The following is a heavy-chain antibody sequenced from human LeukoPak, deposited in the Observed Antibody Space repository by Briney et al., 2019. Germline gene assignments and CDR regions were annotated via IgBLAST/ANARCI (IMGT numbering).Heavy chain of an antibody. CDR2: IYTSGST. D-gene: IGHD2-2*01. CDR1: GGSISSGSYY. V-gene: IGHV4-61*02. J-gene: IGHJ6*03. Sequence: SETLSLTCTVSGGSISSGSYYWSWIRQPAGKGLEWIGRIYTSGSTNYNPSLKSRVTISVDTSKNQFPLKLSSVTAADTAVYYCAREVRGSTRGAEGYYYYYYMDVWGKGTTVTVSS. CDR3: AREVRGSTRGAEGYYYYYYMDV.